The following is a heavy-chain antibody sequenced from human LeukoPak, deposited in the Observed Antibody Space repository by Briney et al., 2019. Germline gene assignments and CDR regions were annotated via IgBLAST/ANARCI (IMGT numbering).Heavy chain of an antibody. D-gene: IGHD2/OR15-2a*01. CDR1: VYSFTSSA. V-gene: IGHV1-18*01. Sequence: ASVKVSCKPSVYSFTSSAISWVRPAPGQGGTWMGWISVYNGNTNYEQKLQGTVTITTETSTSPAYMELRSLRSYDTAGCDGARGGEYGYRSSAPFDYWGQGTLVTVSS. J-gene: IGHJ4*02. CDR2: ISVYNGNT. CDR3: ARGGEYGYRSSAPFDY.